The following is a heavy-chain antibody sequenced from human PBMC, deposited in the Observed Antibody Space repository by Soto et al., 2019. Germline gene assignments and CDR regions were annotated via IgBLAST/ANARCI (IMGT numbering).Heavy chain of an antibody. CDR1: GFTFKTHA. V-gene: IGHV3-30*18. J-gene: IGHJ6*02. Sequence: QVQLVESGGGVVQPGTSLRLSCAASGFTFKTHAMHWVRQAPGKGLEWMAVIAYDGNEKFYADSVKGRFTISRDNSKNAVYLQINTLRNEDTAVYYCGKEVGGYVPYYYGVDVWGQGTTVTVSS. CDR3: GKEVGGYVPYYYGVDV. D-gene: IGHD1-26*01. CDR2: IAYDGNEK.